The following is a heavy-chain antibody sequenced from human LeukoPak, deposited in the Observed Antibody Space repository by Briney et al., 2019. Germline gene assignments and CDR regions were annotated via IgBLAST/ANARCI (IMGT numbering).Heavy chain of an antibody. Sequence: AESLKISCNGSGYSFTFYSIGRVRQMRGKRLEWMGIIYPGDSDTRYSPSFQGQVTISADKSISTAYLQWSSLKASDTAMYYCATMVRGVIVYWGQGTLVTVSS. CDR2: IYPGDSDT. V-gene: IGHV5-51*01. CDR1: GYSFTFYS. J-gene: IGHJ4*02. CDR3: ATMVRGVIVY. D-gene: IGHD3-10*01.